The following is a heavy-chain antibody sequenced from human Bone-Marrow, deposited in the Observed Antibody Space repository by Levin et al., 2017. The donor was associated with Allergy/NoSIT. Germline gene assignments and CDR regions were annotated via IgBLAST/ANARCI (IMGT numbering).Heavy chain of an antibody. V-gene: IGHV4-59*01. J-gene: IGHJ4*02. CDR3: ARDNAMVPAALVY. Sequence: ASETLSLTCTVSGGSISSYYWTWIRQSPGKGLEWIGYVYYSGSTNYNPSLKSRVTMSVDTSKNQFSLRLSSVTAADTAVYYCARDNAMVPAALVYWGQGTLVTVSS. CDR2: VYYSGST. D-gene: IGHD3-10*01. CDR1: GGSISSYY.